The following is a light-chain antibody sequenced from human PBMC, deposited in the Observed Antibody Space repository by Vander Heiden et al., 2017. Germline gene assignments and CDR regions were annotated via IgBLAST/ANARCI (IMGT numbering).Light chain of an antibody. V-gene: IGLV3-25*03. CDR1: VLPKQY. J-gene: IGLJ1*01. Sequence: SYELTQPPSVSVSPGPTARITCPGDVLPKQYAYWYQQKPGQAPVVIIYKDSERPSGIPERFSGSTSGSTVTLTISGVQAEDEADYYCQSTDSSQTYYVFGAGTKLTVL. CDR2: KDS. CDR3: QSTDSSQTYYV.